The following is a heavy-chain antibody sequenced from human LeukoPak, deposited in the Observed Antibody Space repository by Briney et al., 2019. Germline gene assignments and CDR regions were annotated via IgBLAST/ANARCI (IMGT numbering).Heavy chain of an antibody. D-gene: IGHD3-22*01. CDR2: IIPMFGTA. J-gene: IGHJ4*02. Sequence: SVKVSCKAPGDTFSNYAISWVRQAPGQGLEWMGRIIPMFGTARYGQKFQDRVTITTDGSRTTAYMEISSLRSDDTAVYYCARDPELRLDSFGHHYLDWGQGTLVTVSS. V-gene: IGHV1-69*05. CDR1: GDTFSNYA. CDR3: ARDPELRLDSFGHHYLD.